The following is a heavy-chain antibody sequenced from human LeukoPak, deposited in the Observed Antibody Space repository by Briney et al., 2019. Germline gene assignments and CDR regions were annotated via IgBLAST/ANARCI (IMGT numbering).Heavy chain of an antibody. Sequence: PGGSLSLSCTGPGYTFTSYWIGWVRQMPGKGLEWMGIIYPGDYDTRYSPSFQGPVTISADKSISTAYLQWSSLKASDTAVYYCARRTSLKPFDAFDIWGQGTMVTVSS. J-gene: IGHJ3*02. CDR1: GYTFTSYW. CDR2: IYPGDYDT. V-gene: IGHV5-51*01. CDR3: ARRTSLKPFDAFDI.